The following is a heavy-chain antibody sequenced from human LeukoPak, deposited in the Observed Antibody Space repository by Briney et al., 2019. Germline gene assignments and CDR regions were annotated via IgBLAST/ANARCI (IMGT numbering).Heavy chain of an antibody. Sequence: EASVKVPCKASGYIFTHHYVHWLRQAPGQGPEWLGIINPSGGNTSYAQKFQGRITMTRDTPTSTVDLDLTRLTLDDTAVYFCARSVYSNGWFDFWGQGTLVTVSS. J-gene: IGHJ4*02. CDR2: INPSGGNT. CDR3: ARSVYSNGWFDF. CDR1: GYIFTHHY. D-gene: IGHD6-19*01. V-gene: IGHV1-46*01.